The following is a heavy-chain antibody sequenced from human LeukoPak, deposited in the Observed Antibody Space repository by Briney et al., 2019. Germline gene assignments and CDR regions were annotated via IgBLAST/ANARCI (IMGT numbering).Heavy chain of an antibody. CDR3: ARDLEEPPGEYYGMDV. CDR2: ISSSSSYI. J-gene: IGHJ6*02. V-gene: IGHV3-21*01. D-gene: IGHD3-10*01. Sequence: GGSLRLSCAASGFTFSSYSMNWVRQAPGKGLEWVSSISSSSSYIYYADSVKGRFTISRDNAKNSLYLQMNSLRAEDTAVYYCARDLEEPPGEYYGMDVWGQGTTVTVSS. CDR1: GFTFSSYS.